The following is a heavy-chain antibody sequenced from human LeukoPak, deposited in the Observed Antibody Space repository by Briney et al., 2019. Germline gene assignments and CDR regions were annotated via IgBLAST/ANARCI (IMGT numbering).Heavy chain of an antibody. CDR3: ARDGQQLVPFDY. CDR1: GFTFSDYY. D-gene: IGHD6-13*01. V-gene: IGHV3-11*06. Sequence: GGSLRLSRAASGFTFSDYYMSWIRQAPGKGLEWVSYISSSGSYTNYADSVKGRFTISRDNAKNSLYLQMNSLRAEDTAVYYCARDGQQLVPFDYWGQGTLVTVSS. CDR2: ISSSGSYT. J-gene: IGHJ4*02.